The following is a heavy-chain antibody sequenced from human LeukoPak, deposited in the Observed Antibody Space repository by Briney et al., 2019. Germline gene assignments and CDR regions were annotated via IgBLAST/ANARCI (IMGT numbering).Heavy chain of an antibody. J-gene: IGHJ4*02. V-gene: IGHV1-69*05. CDR3: ARPARSCSGGSCHTLYFDY. Sequence: SVKVSCKASGGTFISYAISWVRQAPGQGLEWMGRIIPIFGTANYAQKFQGRVTITTDESPSTAYMELSSLRSEDTAVYYCARPARSCSGGSCHTLYFDYWGQGTLVTVSS. CDR2: IIPIFGTA. CDR1: GGTFISYA. D-gene: IGHD2-15*01.